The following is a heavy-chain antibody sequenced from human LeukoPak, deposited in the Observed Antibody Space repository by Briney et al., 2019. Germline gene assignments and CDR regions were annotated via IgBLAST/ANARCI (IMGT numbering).Heavy chain of an antibody. J-gene: IGHJ4*02. V-gene: IGHV3-7*01. CDR3: ARDKQVGASLFDS. Sequence: GGSLRLSCAASGFTFSGYWMSWVRQVPGKGLELVANMKQDGSEKYYVDSVKGRFTISRDNAENSLYLQMNSLRAEDTAVYYCARDKQVGASLFDSWGQGTLVTVSS. D-gene: IGHD1-26*01. CDR1: GFTFSGYW. CDR2: MKQDGSEK.